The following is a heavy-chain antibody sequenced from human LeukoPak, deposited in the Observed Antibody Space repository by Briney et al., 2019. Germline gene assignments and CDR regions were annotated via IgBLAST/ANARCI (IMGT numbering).Heavy chain of an antibody. J-gene: IGHJ5*02. D-gene: IGHD3-22*01. CDR3: ARDLGQYYDTSDNWFDP. CDR2: VYTDGST. V-gene: IGHV3-66*01. CDR1: GFSVGANF. Sequence: GGSLRLSCEASGFSVGANFMIWVRQAPGKGLEWVSVVYTDGSTYYADSVKGRFTISRDNSKNTLNLQMNSLRAEDTAVYYCARDLGQYYDTSDNWFDPWGQGTLVTVSS.